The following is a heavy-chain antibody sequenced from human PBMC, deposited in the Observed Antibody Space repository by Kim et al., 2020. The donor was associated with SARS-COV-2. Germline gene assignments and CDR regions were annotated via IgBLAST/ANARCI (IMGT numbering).Heavy chain of an antibody. D-gene: IGHD3-22*01. J-gene: IGHJ5*02. Sequence: SQTLSLTCAISGDSVSSNSAAWNWIRQSPSRGLEWLGRTYYRSKWYNDYAVSVKSRITINPDTSKNQFSLQLNSVTPEDTAVYYCAREGYDSSGYIISHWFDPWGQGTLVTVSS. CDR3: AREGYDSSGYIISHWFDP. CDR2: TYYRSKWYN. CDR1: GDSVSSNSAA. V-gene: IGHV6-1*01.